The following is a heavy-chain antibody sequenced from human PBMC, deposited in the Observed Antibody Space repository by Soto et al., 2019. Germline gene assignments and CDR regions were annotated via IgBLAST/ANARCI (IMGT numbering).Heavy chain of an antibody. CDR3: ARPMFGEFDF. J-gene: IGHJ5*01. Sequence: GASVKVSCKASGYAFHRYTIHWLRQAPGQRPEWMGWINAGNGDTKYSQKFQGSVTFSKDTSASTVYMELSSPKSEDTAVFYCARPMFGEFDFWGQGTLVTVSS. CDR2: INAGNGDT. CDR1: GYAFHRYT. D-gene: IGHD3-10*02. V-gene: IGHV1-3*01.